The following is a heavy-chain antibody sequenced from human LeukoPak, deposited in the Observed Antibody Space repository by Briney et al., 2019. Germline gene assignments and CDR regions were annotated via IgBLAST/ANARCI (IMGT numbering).Heavy chain of an antibody. D-gene: IGHD2/OR15-2a*01. CDR2: IDSGGRT. V-gene: IGHV3-53*01. Sequence: GGSLRLSCAASGFTVSTNYMSWVRQAPGKGLEWVSVIDSGGRTYYADSVKGRFTISKDNAKNTVYLQMNSLRAEDTAVYYCVSFYETYWGRGTLVTVSS. CDR1: GFTVSTNY. CDR3: VSFYETY. J-gene: IGHJ4*02.